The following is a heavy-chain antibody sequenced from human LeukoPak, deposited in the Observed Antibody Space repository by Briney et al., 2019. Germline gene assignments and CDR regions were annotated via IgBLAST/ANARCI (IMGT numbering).Heavy chain of an antibody. CDR1: GSTFISYP. CDR2: ISGSGSST. Sequence: PGGSLRLSCAASGSTFISYPINWVRQAPGKGLEWVSLISGSGSSTYYADSVKGRFTISRDNSKNTLYLQMNSLRAEDTAVYYCAISDYYHSSGPDYWGHGTLVTVSS. V-gene: IGHV3-23*01. D-gene: IGHD3-22*01. J-gene: IGHJ4*01. CDR3: AISDYYHSSGPDY.